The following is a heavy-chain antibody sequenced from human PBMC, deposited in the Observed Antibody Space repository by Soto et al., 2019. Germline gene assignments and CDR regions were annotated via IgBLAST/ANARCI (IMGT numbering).Heavy chain of an antibody. D-gene: IGHD5-12*01. CDR3: AAWAEGATEVH. Sequence: QVQLVESGGGVVQPGRSLRLSCETSGFSFSVYGMHWVRQAPGKGLAWVAVIWDDASKQFYAESVEGRFTISRDNFKARLYLQRTSLIAEDTAVYYCAAWAEGATEVHWGPGTLVTVSS. V-gene: IGHV3-33*01. CDR2: IWDDASKQ. J-gene: IGHJ4*01. CDR1: GFSFSVYG.